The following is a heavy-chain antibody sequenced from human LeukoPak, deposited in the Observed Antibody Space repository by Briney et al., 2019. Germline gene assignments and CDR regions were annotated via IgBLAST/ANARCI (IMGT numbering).Heavy chain of an antibody. CDR2: IKQDGNEK. D-gene: IGHD5-24*01. V-gene: IGHV3-7*01. CDR3: ARDYGDGYIRDY. CDR1: GFTFSSHW. Sequence: RGALRLSWAASGFTFSSHWMSWVRQAPGEGLEGVANIKQDGNEKYYVDSVKGRFTISRDNVKNSLYLQMNRLRAEDTAVYYCARDYGDGYIRDYWGQGTLVPVSS. J-gene: IGHJ4*02.